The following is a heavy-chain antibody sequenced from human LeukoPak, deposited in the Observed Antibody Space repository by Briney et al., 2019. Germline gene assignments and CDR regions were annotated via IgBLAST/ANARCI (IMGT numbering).Heavy chain of an antibody. D-gene: IGHD3-10*01. V-gene: IGHV4-34*01. J-gene: IGHJ5*02. Sequence: SETLSLTCAVYGGSFSGYYWSWIRQPPGKGLEWIGEINHSGSTNYNPSLRSRVTISIDTSRSQFSLRLTSVTAADTAVYFCARALWFAQLPGYNWFDPWGQGTLVIVSS. CDR3: ARALWFAQLPGYNWFDP. CDR2: INHSGST. CDR1: GGSFSGYY.